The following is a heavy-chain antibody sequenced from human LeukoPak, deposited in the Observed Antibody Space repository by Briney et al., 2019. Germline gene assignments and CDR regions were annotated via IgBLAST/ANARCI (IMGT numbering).Heavy chain of an antibody. D-gene: IGHD2-2*02. Sequence: SQTLSLTCAISGDSVSSNSAAWNWIRQSPSRGLEWLGRIYYRSKWYNDYAVSVKSRITINPDTSKNQFSLQLNSVTPEDTAVYYCARVGLRYCSSTSCYMYNWFDPWGQGTLVTVSS. CDR3: ARVGLRYCSSTSCYMYNWFDP. V-gene: IGHV6-1*01. J-gene: IGHJ5*02. CDR1: GDSVSSNSAA. CDR2: IYYRSKWYN.